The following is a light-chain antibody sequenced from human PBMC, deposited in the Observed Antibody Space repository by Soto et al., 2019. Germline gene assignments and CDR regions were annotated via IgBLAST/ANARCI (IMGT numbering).Light chain of an antibody. Sequence: QSVLTQPASASGSPGQSVAISCTGTSSDVGGYNYVSWYQQHPGKAPKLMIYEVNKRPSGVPDRFSGSKSGNTASLTVSGLQAEDVADYYCSSYAGSSNVFGTGTKVTVL. V-gene: IGLV2-8*01. CDR3: SSYAGSSNV. CDR2: EVN. CDR1: SSDVGGYNY. J-gene: IGLJ1*01.